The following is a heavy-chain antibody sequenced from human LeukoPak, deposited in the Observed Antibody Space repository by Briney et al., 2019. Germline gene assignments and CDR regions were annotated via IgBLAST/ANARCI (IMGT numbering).Heavy chain of an antibody. CDR3: AKEGDYYGSGSYRDGFDI. D-gene: IGHD3-10*01. CDR1: GFTFISYS. J-gene: IGHJ3*02. Sequence: GGSLRLSCAASGFTFISYSIHWVRQAPGKGLEWVAFIRYDGSNKYYADSVKGRFTISRDSFKNTLYLQMNSLRPEDTAVYYCAKEGDYYGSGSYRDGFDIWGQGTRATVSS. V-gene: IGHV3-30*02. CDR2: IRYDGSNK.